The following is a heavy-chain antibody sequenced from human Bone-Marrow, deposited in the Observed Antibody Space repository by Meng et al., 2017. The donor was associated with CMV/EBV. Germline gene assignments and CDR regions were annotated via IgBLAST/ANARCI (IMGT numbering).Heavy chain of an antibody. J-gene: IGHJ4*02. D-gene: IGHD3-3*01. V-gene: IGHV3-33*01. CDR2: IWYDGSNK. CDR3: ARGDFWSGYYTGRLFDY. Sequence: GESLKISCAASGFTFSSYGMHWVRQAPGKGLEWVAVIWYDGSNKYYADSVKGRFTISRDNSKNTLYLQMNSLRAEDTAVYYCARGDFWSGYYTGRLFDYWGQGTLVTVSS. CDR1: GFTFSSYG.